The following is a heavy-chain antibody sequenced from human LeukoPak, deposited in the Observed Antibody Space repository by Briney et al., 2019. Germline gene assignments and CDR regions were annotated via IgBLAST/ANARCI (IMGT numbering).Heavy chain of an antibody. D-gene: IGHD4-17*01. CDR1: GYSFNEYF. V-gene: IGHV1-2*06. J-gene: IGHJ4*02. CDR3: ARAPYGAFLDY. Sequence: GAAVTVSCKTSGYSFNEYFIHWVGQAPGQGLEWMGRINLHTAATASAQKFQGRVTMPSDTSIEAIYMDLTGLRSDDTAVYYCARAPYGAFLDYWGQGTLVTVSS. CDR2: INLHTAAT.